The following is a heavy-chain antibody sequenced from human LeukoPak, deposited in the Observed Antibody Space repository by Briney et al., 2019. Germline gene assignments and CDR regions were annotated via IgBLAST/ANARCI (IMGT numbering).Heavy chain of an antibody. CDR2: IYGGGST. CDR1: GFTVSSNF. V-gene: IGHV3-66*01. CDR3: AKVAGSGSYYNGFDS. D-gene: IGHD3-10*01. Sequence: GGSLRLSCAASGFTVSSNFMSWVRQAPGKGLEWVSVIYGGGSTYYADSVKGRFTISRDISKDTLYLEMNSLRAEDTAVYYCAKVAGSGSYYNGFDSWGQGTLVTVSS. J-gene: IGHJ4*02.